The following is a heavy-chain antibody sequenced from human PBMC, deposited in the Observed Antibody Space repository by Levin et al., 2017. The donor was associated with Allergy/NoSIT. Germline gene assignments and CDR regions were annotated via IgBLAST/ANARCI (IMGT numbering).Heavy chain of an antibody. J-gene: IGHJ3*02. Sequence: KVSCKGSGYSFTSYWIGWVRQMPGKGLEWMGIIYPGDSDTRYSPSFQGQVTISADKSISTAYLQWSSLKASDTAMYYCARHYYGSGSYFSAFDIWGQGTMVTVSS. V-gene: IGHV5-51*01. CDR3: ARHYYGSGSYFSAFDI. D-gene: IGHD3-10*01. CDR2: IYPGDSDT. CDR1: GYSFTSYW.